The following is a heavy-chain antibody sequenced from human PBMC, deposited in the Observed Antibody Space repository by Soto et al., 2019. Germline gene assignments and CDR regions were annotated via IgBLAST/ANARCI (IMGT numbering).Heavy chain of an antibody. Sequence: LRLSCAASGFTFSDYIMHWVRQAPGEGLEWVAMVLHDGNNKYYADSVKGRFTISRDNSKNTLYLQMNSLRTEDTAMYYCARDDEDGSYCDLGYWGQGTLVTVSS. D-gene: IGHD3-10*01. V-gene: IGHV3-30-3*01. J-gene: IGHJ4*02. CDR2: VLHDGNNK. CDR1: GFTFSDYI. CDR3: ARDDEDGSYCDLGY.